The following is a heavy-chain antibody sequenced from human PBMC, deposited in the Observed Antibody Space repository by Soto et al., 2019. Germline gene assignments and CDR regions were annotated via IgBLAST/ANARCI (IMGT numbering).Heavy chain of an antibody. V-gene: IGHV6-1*01. CDR1: GDSVSSNSAA. Sequence: SQTLSLTCAISGDSVSSNSAAWNWIRQSPSRGLEWLGRTYYRSKWYNDYAVSVKSRITINPDTSKNQFSLQLNSMTPEDTAVYYCASGFGVVIKRDYYYYMDVWGKGTTVTVSS. CDR3: ASGFGVVIKRDYYYYMDV. J-gene: IGHJ6*03. D-gene: IGHD3-3*01. CDR2: TYYRSKWYN.